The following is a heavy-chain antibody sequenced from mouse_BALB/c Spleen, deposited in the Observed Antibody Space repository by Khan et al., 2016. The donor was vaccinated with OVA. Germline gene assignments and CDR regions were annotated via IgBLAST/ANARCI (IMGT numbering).Heavy chain of an antibody. Sequence: VQLQESGPGLVKPSQSLSLTCTVNGYSITSNYAWNWIRQFPGNKLEWMGYISYSGSTNYNPSLKSRLSITRDTSKNQFFLLLHSVTTEDSATXYCARGNYYGYALDYWGQGTSVTVSS. V-gene: IGHV3-2*02. CDR3: ARGNYYGYALDY. CDR2: ISYSGST. CDR1: GYSITSNYA. D-gene: IGHD1-1*01. J-gene: IGHJ4*01.